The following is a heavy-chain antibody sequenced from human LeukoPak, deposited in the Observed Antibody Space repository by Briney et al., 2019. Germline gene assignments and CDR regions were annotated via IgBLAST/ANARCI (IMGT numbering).Heavy chain of an antibody. CDR2: IYYSGST. Sequence: PSETLSLTCTVSGGSISSSSYYWGWIRQPPGKGLEWIGSIYYSGSTYYNPSLKSRVTISVDTSKNQFSLKLSSVTAADTAVYYCARGRGSSGWYPGNWFDPWGQGTLVTVSS. V-gene: IGHV4-39*07. CDR3: ARGRGSSGWYPGNWFDP. CDR1: GGSISSSSYY. D-gene: IGHD6-19*01. J-gene: IGHJ5*02.